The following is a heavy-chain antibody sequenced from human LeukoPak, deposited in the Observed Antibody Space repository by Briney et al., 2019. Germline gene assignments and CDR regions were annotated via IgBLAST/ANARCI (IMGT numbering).Heavy chain of an antibody. CDR3: ARGGDTTSSRFDP. V-gene: IGHV4-59*08. CDR2: ISNSGST. CDR1: GDSISIYY. J-gene: IGHJ5*02. Sequence: SETLSLTCTVSGDSISIYYWTWIRQPPGKGLEWVGYISNSGSTNYNPSLKSRVTISVDTSKKQVSLKLRSVTAADTAVYYCARGGDTTSSRFDPWGQGTLVTVSS. D-gene: IGHD2-21*02.